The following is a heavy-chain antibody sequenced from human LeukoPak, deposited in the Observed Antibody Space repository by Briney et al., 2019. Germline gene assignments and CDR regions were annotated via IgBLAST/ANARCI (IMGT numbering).Heavy chain of an antibody. J-gene: IGHJ5*02. CDR1: GGTFSSYA. D-gene: IGHD2-15*01. CDR3: ARVPSACSGGSCSKYNWFDP. Sequence: SVKVSCKASGGTFSSYAISWVRQAPGQGLEWMGGIIPIFGTANYAQKFQGRVTITADESTSTAYMELSSLRSEDTAVYYCARVPSACSGGSCSKYNWFDPWGQGTLVTVSS. V-gene: IGHV1-69*01. CDR2: IIPIFGTA.